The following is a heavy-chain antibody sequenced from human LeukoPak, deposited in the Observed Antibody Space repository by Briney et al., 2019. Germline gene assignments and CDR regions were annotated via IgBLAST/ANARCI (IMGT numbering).Heavy chain of an antibody. D-gene: IGHD3-10*01. Sequence: PGGSLRLSCAASGFTLSNAWMNWVRQAPGKGLEWVANIKQDGSEKYYVDSVKGRFTISRDNAKNSLYLQMNSLRAEDTAVYYCARESPRFPVITMVRGVIAPYYYMDVWGKGTTVTISS. CDR2: IKQDGSEK. CDR3: ARESPRFPVITMVRGVIAPYYYMDV. V-gene: IGHV3-7*01. CDR1: GFTLSNAW. J-gene: IGHJ6*03.